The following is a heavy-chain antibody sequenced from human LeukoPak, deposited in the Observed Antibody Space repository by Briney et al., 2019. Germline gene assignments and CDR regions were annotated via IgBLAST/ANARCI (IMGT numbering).Heavy chain of an antibody. V-gene: IGHV4-59*08. Sequence: PSETLSLTCTVSGGSISSYYWSWIRQPPGKGLEWIGYIYYSGSTYYNPSLKSRVTISVDTSKNQFSLKLSSVTAADTAVYYCARTPSLYDFWSGTQEMINWFDPWGQGTLVTVSS. D-gene: IGHD3-3*01. CDR2: IYYSGST. CDR3: ARTPSLYDFWSGTQEMINWFDP. CDR1: GGSISSYY. J-gene: IGHJ5*02.